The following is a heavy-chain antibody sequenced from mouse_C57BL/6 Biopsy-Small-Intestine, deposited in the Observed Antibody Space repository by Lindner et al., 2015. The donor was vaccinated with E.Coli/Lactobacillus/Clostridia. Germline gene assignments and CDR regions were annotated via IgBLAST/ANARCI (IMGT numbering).Heavy chain of an antibody. Sequence: VQLQESGPELVKPGASVKISCKASGYAFSSSWMDWVRQRPGKGLEWIGRIYPGDGSTNYNGKFTGRATLTADKSSSTAFVQLSSLTSEDSAVYFCARSGNYYAYYFDYWGRRHHSHSLL. CDR1: GYAFSSSW. CDR3: ARSGNYYAYYFDY. CDR2: IYPGDGST. D-gene: IGHD1-1*01. J-gene: IGHJ2*01. V-gene: IGHV1-82*01.